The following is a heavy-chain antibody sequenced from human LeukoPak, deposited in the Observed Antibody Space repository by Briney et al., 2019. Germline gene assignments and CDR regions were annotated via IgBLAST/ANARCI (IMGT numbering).Heavy chain of an antibody. V-gene: IGHV1-46*01. CDR3: AREAYYYGSGSSAGYFDL. CDR2: INPSGGST. J-gene: IGHJ2*01. CDR1: GYTFTSYY. Sequence: ASVKVSCKASGYTFTSYYMHWVRQAPGQGLEWRGIINPSGGSTSYAQKFQGRVTMTRDTSTSTVYMELSSLRSEDTAVYYCAREAYYYGSGSSAGYFDLWGRGTLVTVSS. D-gene: IGHD3-10*01.